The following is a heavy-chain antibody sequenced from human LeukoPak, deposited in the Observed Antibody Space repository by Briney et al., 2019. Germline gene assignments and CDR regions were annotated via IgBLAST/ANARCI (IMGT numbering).Heavy chain of an antibody. CDR2: INHSGGT. Sequence: PSETLSLTCAVYGGSFSGYYWSWIRQPPGKGLEWIGEINHSGGTNYNPSLKSRVTISVDTSKNQFSLKLSSVTAADTAVYYCARGGLAAVRINYLDYWGQGTLVTVSS. D-gene: IGHD6-13*01. CDR3: ARGGLAAVRINYLDY. CDR1: GGSFSGYY. J-gene: IGHJ4*02. V-gene: IGHV4-34*01.